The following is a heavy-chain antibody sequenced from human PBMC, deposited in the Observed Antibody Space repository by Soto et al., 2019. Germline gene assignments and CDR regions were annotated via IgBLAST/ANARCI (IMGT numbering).Heavy chain of an antibody. CDR3: ARGFCSDDTCYSGDF. J-gene: IGHJ4*02. CDR2: TRTKVKSYTT. Sequence: GGSLRLSCAASGFTFSDHYMDWVRQAPGKGLEWVGRTRTKVKSYTTEYAASVKGRFTVSRDDSKNSMYLQMNSLKSEDTAVYFCARGFCSDDTCYSGDFWGQGILVTVSS. CDR1: GFTFSDHY. D-gene: IGHD2-15*01. V-gene: IGHV3-72*01.